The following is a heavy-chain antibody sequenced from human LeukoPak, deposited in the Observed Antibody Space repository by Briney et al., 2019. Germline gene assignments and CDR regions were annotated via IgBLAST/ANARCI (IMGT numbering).Heavy chain of an antibody. J-gene: IGHJ4*02. CDR3: ASAAIIAAAGSFDY. D-gene: IGHD6-13*01. V-gene: IGHV4-34*01. CDR1: GGSFSGYY. CDR2: INHSGST. Sequence: SETLSLTCAVYGGSFSGYYWSWIRQPPGKGLEWIGEINHSGSTNYNPSLKSRVTISVDTSKNQFSLKLSSVTAADTAVYYCASAAIIAAAGSFDYWGQGTLVTVSS.